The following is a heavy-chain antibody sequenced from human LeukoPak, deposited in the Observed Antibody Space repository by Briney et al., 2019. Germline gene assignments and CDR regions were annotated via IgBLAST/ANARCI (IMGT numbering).Heavy chain of an antibody. CDR2: IYYSGST. CDR1: GGSISSYY. D-gene: IGHD3-10*01. V-gene: IGHV4-59*01. Sequence: SETLSLTCTVSGGSISSYYWSWIRQPPGKGLEWIGYIYYSGSTNYNPSLKSRVTISVDTSKNQFSLKLSSVTAADTAAYYCARDPLYGSGSLGYYYGMDVWGQGTTVTVSS. J-gene: IGHJ6*02. CDR3: ARDPLYGSGSLGYYYGMDV.